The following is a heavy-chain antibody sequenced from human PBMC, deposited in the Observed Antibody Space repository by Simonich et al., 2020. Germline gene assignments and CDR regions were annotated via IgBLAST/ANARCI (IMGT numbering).Heavy chain of an antibody. CDR1: GFTFSSYS. V-gene: IGHV3-48*01. CDR3: ARDSSYYAFDI. Sequence: EVQLVESGGGLVQPGGSLRLSCAASGFTFSSYSMNWVRQAPGKGLEWVSYISISSSTIYSADSVKGRFTISRDNAKNSLYLQMNSLRAEDTAVYYCARDSSYYAFDIWGQGTMVTVSS. J-gene: IGHJ3*02. CDR2: ISISSSTI. D-gene: IGHD5-12*01.